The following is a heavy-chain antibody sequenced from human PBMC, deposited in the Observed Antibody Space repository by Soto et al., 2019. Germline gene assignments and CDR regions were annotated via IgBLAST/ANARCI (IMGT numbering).Heavy chain of an antibody. CDR1: GGAISSYY. D-gene: IGHD2-2*01. CDR2: IYYSGST. CDR3: ARAIRYCSSTSCPLGGWFDP. Sequence: PSEPLSLTCTVSGGAISSYYWSWIRQPPGKGLEWIGYIYYSGSTNYNPSLKSRVTISVDTSKNQFSLKLSSVTAADTAVYYCARAIRYCSSTSCPLGGWFDPWGQG. J-gene: IGHJ5*02. V-gene: IGHV4-59*01.